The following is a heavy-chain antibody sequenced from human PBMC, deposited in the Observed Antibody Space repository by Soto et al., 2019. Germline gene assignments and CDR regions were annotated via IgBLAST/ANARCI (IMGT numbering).Heavy chain of an antibody. J-gene: IGHJ6*02. CDR2: ISAFFGKT. CDR1: GYTFTSYG. CDR3: ASTSITIFGVVKPLDYYGMDV. D-gene: IGHD3-3*01. Sequence: ASVKVSCKASGYTFTSYGISWVRQAPGQGLEWMGWISAFFGKTNYAQKLQGRVTITADKSTSTAYMELSSLRSEDTAVYYCASTSITIFGVVKPLDYYGMDVWGQGTTVTVSS. V-gene: IGHV1-18*01.